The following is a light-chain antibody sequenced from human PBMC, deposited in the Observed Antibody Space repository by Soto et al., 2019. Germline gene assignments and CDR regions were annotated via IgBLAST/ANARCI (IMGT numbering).Light chain of an antibody. CDR2: GAS. Sequence: ELVMTQSPATLSVAPGERATLSCRASQSISTFLAWYQQKPGQAPRLLIYGASTRATCIPARFSGSGSGTEFTLTISSLQSEDFAVYYCQQYNNWPRTFGQGTKVDI. CDR1: QSISTF. V-gene: IGKV3-15*01. CDR3: QQYNNWPRT. J-gene: IGKJ1*01.